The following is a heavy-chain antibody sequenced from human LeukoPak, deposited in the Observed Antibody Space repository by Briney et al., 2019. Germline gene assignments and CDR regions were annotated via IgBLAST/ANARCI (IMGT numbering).Heavy chain of an antibody. CDR1: GGTFSSYA. CDR3: ARDGHCSSTSCPVLNAFDI. Sequence: GASVKVSCKASGGTFSSYAISWVREAPGQGLEWMGGIIPIFGTANYAQKFQGRVTITTDESTSTAYMELSSLRSEDTAVYYCARDGHCSSTSCPVLNAFDIWGQGTMVTVSS. CDR2: IIPIFGTA. V-gene: IGHV1-69*05. D-gene: IGHD2-2*03. J-gene: IGHJ3*02.